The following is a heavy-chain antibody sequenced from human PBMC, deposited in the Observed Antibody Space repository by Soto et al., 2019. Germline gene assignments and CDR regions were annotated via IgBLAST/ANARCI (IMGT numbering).Heavy chain of an antibody. D-gene: IGHD6-13*01. CDR2: ISSSSSTI. J-gene: IGHJ4*02. CDR3: AREGIAAAGTGYDY. V-gene: IGHV3-48*01. Sequence: GGSLRLSCAASGFTFSSYSMNWVRQAPGKGLEWVSYISSSSSTIYYADSVKGRFTISRDNAKNSLYLQMNSLRAEDTAVYYCAREGIAAAGTGYDYWGQGTLVTVYS. CDR1: GFTFSSYS.